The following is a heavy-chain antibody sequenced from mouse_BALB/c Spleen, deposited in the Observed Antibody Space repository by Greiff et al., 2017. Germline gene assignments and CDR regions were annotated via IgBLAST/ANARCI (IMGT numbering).Heavy chain of an antibody. CDR1: GYSITSDYA. Sequence: QSGPGLVKPSQSLSLTCTVTGYSITSDYAWNWIRQFPGNKLEWMGYISYSGSTSYNPSLKSRISITRDTSKNQFFLQLNSVTTEDTATYYCARSRYYGSSYHAMDYWGQGTSVTVSS. CDR3: ARSRYYGSSYHAMDY. CDR2: ISYSGST. J-gene: IGHJ4*01. V-gene: IGHV3-2*02. D-gene: IGHD1-1*01.